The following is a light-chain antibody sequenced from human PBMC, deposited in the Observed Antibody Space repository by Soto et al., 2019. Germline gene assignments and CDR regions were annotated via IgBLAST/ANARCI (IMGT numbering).Light chain of an antibody. CDR2: VAS. V-gene: IGKV3-20*01. J-gene: IGKJ1*01. CDR1: QSVSNSY. CDR3: HQYGSSPWT. Sequence: EIVLTQSPGTLSLSPGERATLSCRASQSVSNSYLAWYQQKPGQAPRLLVYVASSRATGIPDRFRGSGSGTDFTLTISRLEPEDFAVYYCHQYGSSPWTFGQGTKVEIK.